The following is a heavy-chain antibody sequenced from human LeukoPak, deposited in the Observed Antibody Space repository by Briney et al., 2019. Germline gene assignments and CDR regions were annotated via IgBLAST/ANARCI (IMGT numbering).Heavy chain of an antibody. CDR3: ARELELEAFDI. CDR2: IYYSGST. Sequence: SSETLSLTCTVSGGSISSYYWSWIRQPPGKGLEWIGYIYYSGSTSYNPSLKSRVTISVDTSKNQFSLKLSSVTAADTAVYYCARELELEAFDIWGQGTMVTVSS. CDR1: GGSISSYY. V-gene: IGHV4-59*01. J-gene: IGHJ3*02. D-gene: IGHD1-7*01.